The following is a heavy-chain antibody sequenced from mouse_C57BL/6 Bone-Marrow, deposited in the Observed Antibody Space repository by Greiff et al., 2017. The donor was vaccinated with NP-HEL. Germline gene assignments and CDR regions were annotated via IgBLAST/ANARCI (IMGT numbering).Heavy chain of an antibody. V-gene: IGHV1-55*01. CDR3: ASSYYSNYGGGYY. CDR1: GYTFTSYW. CDR2: IYPGSGST. J-gene: IGHJ2*01. D-gene: IGHD2-5*01. Sequence: VQLQQPGAELVKPGASVKMSCKASGYTFTSYWITWVKQRPGQGLEWIGDIYPGSGSTNYNEKFKSKATLTVDTSSSTAYMQLSSLTSEDSAVYYCASSYYSNYGGGYYWGQGTTLTVSS.